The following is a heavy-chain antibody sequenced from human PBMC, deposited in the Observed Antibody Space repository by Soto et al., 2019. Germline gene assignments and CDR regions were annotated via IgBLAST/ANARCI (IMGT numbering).Heavy chain of an antibody. CDR2: ISAYNGNT. CDR1: GYTFTSYG. V-gene: IGHV1-18*01. J-gene: IGHJ6*03. D-gene: IGHD3-3*01. CDR3: ARVESYDFWSGYPYYYYYYMDV. Sequence: QVQLVQSGAEVKKPGASVKVSCKASGYTFTSYGISWVRQAPGQGLEWMGLISAYNGNTNYAQKLQGRVTMTTDTSTSTAYMELRSLRSDDTAVYYCARVESYDFWSGYPYYYYYYMDVWGKGTTVTVSS.